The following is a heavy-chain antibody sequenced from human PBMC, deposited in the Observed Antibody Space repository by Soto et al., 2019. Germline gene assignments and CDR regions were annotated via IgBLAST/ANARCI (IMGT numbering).Heavy chain of an antibody. CDR1: GFSFSNYE. J-gene: IGHJ4*02. CDR2: ISSGGDTI. Sequence: EMHLVESGGGLVQPGGSLRLSCAASGFSFSNYEMNWVRQAPGKGLEWVAYISSGGDTIHYADSVRGRFTVSRDNARNSLSLQMNTLRVEDTALYYCARDREAGGYWGQGTLVTVSS. V-gene: IGHV3-48*03. D-gene: IGHD6-13*01. CDR3: ARDREAGGY.